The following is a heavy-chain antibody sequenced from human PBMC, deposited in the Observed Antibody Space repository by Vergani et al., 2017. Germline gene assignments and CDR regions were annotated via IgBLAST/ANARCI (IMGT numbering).Heavy chain of an antibody. D-gene: IGHD3-10*01. CDR3: ARDGSGLWFGEYVIDP. CDR2: IIPSFGTA. V-gene: IGHV1-69*18. Sequence: QVQLVQSGAEVKKPGSSVKVSCKASGGTFSSYAISWVRQAPGQGLEWMGRIIPSFGTANYAQKFQGRVTMTADESTSTAYMELSSLRSEDTAVYYCARDGSGLWFGEYVIDPWGQGTLVTVSS. CDR1: GGTFSSYA. J-gene: IGHJ5*02.